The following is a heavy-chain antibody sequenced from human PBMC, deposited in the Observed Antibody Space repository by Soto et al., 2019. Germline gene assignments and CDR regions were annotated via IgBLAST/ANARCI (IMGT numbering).Heavy chain of an antibody. J-gene: IGHJ4*02. CDR2: LNTGDGNT. CDR3: GRGENYGSARDVLDH. V-gene: IGHV1-18*04. CDR1: GYSFSTYG. Sequence: QVLLVQSGAEVKKPGASVKVSCKASGYSFSTYGVSWVRQAPGQGLEWMGWLNTGDGNTAYAQKLQGRITLTTDTSTTTDYMELRSLRSDDTAIYYCGRGENYGSARDVLDHWCQGTLVTVSS. D-gene: IGHD3-10*01.